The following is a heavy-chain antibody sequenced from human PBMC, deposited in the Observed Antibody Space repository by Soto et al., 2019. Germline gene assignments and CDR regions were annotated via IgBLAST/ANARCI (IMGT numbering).Heavy chain of an antibody. V-gene: IGHV4-61*08. D-gene: IGHD2-2*01. CDR3: ARLHGYCISSSCHGHYAMDV. Sequence: SETLSLTCAVSGGSISSGGYYWSWIRQPPGRGLEWIGFIYYAGSTKYNPSLNSRVTISVDTSKNQFSLKVTSVTAADTAVYYCARLHGYCISSSCHGHYAMDVWGQGTTVTVSS. CDR1: GGSISSGGYY. J-gene: IGHJ6*02. CDR2: IYYAGST.